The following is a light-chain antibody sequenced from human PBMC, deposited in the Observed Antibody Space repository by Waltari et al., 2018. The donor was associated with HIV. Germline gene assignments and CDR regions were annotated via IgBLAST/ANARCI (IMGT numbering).Light chain of an antibody. J-gene: IGLJ2*01. CDR1: RIGSKS. Sequence: SYVLTQPPSVSVAPGQTARITCGGSRIGSKSVHGYQQKPGQAPVLVVQDDSDRPSRIPERFSGSNSGDTATLAISKVEAGDEADYYCQVWEITDDHVVFGGGTKLTVL. CDR2: DDS. CDR3: QVWEITDDHVV. V-gene: IGLV3-21*02.